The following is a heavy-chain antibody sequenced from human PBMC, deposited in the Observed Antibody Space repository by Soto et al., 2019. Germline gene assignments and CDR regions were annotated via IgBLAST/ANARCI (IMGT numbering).Heavy chain of an antibody. V-gene: IGHV1-69*01. CDR3: AREPGGGMVRGAYFDY. Sequence: QVQLVQSGAEVKKPGSSVKVSCKASGGTFSSYAISWVRQAPGQGLEWMGGIIPIFGTANYAQKFQGRVTITADESTSTAYMELSSLRSEDTAVYYWAREPGGGMVRGAYFDYWGQGTLVTVSS. CDR2: IIPIFGTA. J-gene: IGHJ4*02. D-gene: IGHD3-10*01. CDR1: GGTFSSYA.